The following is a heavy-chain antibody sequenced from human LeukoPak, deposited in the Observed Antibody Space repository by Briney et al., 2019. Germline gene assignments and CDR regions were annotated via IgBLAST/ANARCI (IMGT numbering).Heavy chain of an antibody. Sequence: KPSETLSLTCAVSGVSISTSEWWIWVRQPPGQGLGWIGEIHRDGRTRYNPSLTSRVTMSMDYSKNQFSLNVRFVTAADTAIYYCGKTDIYFNPIDYWGPGSLVTVSS. J-gene: IGHJ4*02. CDR1: GVSISTSEW. CDR3: GKTDIYFNPIDY. CDR2: IHRDGRT. V-gene: IGHV4-4*02. D-gene: IGHD3-9*01.